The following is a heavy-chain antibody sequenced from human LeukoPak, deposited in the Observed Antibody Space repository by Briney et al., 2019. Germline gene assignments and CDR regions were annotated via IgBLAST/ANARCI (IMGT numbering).Heavy chain of an antibody. CDR3: ARDLGGSGSYYNYFDY. D-gene: IGHD3-10*01. V-gene: IGHV3-23*01. Sequence: PGASLRLSCAASGFTFSSYAMSWVRQAPGKGLERVSAISGSGGSTYYADSVKGRFTISRDNSKNTLYLQMNSLRAEDTAVYYCARDLGGSGSYYNYFDYWGQGTLVTVSS. CDR2: ISGSGGST. J-gene: IGHJ4*02. CDR1: GFTFSSYA.